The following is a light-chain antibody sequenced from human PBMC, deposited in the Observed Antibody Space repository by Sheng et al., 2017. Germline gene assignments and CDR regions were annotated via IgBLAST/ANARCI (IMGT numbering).Light chain of an antibody. CDR1: QGIRSY. Sequence: IQLTQSPSSLSASVGDRVTITCRASQGIRSYLAWYQQKPGKAPKRLIYAASTLHTGIPSRFSGSGSGTDFTLTISSLQPEDFATYYCQQLNSYPLTFGGETKVEVK. V-gene: IGKV1-9*01. J-gene: IGKJ4*01. CDR2: AAS. CDR3: QQLNSYPLT.